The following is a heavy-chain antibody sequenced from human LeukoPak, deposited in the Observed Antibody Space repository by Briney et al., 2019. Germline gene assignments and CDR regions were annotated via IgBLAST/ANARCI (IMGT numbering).Heavy chain of an antibody. CDR3: ARAAHLTGTTEVAMFDY. Sequence: SQTLSLTCTVSGGSISSGSYYWSWIRQPAGKGLEWIGRIYTSGSTNYNPSLKSRVTISVDTSKNQFSLKLSSVTAADTAVYYCARAAHLTGTTEVAMFDYWGQGTLVTVSS. J-gene: IGHJ4*02. V-gene: IGHV4-61*02. CDR1: GGSISSGSYY. D-gene: IGHD1-7*01. CDR2: IYTSGST.